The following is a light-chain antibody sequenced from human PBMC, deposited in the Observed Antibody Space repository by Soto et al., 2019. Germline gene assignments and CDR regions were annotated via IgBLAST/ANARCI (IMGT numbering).Light chain of an antibody. Sequence: DIPMTQSPSTLSAFVGDRVTITCRASQSINDYLAWYQQTPGKAPKLLIYDASSLESGVPSRFSGSGSGTDFTLTISSLQPDDFATYYCQQYNSDYTFGQGTKLEI. CDR1: QSINDY. CDR2: DAS. V-gene: IGKV1-5*01. J-gene: IGKJ2*01. CDR3: QQYNSDYT.